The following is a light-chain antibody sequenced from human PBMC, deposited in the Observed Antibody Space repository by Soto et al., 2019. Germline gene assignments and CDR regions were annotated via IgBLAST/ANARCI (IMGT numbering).Light chain of an antibody. CDR2: AAS. V-gene: IGKV3-15*01. Sequence: VVMTQSPATLSVSPGESATLSCRASQSVNSDLAWYQQKFGQAPRLLIYAASTRATGIPARFSGSGSGTEFTLTISSLRSEDVAVYYCQQYNTWPPWTFGQGTRVEI. CDR3: QQYNTWPPWT. CDR1: QSVNSD. J-gene: IGKJ1*01.